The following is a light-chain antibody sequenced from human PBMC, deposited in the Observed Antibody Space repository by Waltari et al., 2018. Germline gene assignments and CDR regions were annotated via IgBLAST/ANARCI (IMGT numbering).Light chain of an antibody. CDR3: QQYDFLPLT. CDR2: DAS. CDR1: QDIYNY. J-gene: IGKJ4*01. Sequence: DIQMTQSPSSLSASVGDRVTITCQASQDIYNYLNWYQQKPGKAPKLLIYDASKLKTGVPSRFSGSGSGTDFTFTISSLQPEDIATYYWQQYDFLPLTFGGGTKVEIK. V-gene: IGKV1-33*01.